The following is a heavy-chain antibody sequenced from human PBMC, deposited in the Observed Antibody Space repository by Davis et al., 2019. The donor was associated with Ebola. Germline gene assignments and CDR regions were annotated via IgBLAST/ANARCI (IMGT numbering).Heavy chain of an antibody. D-gene: IGHD5-12*01. CDR2: ISSSGSTI. CDR1: GFTFSDYY. J-gene: IGHJ5*02. CDR3: ARDHVDMGGYDSGFDP. Sequence: GGSLRLSCAASGFTFSDYYMSWIRQAPGKGLEWVSYISSSGSTIYYADSVKGRFTISRDNAKNSLYLQMNSLRAEDTAVYYCARDHVDMGGYDSGFDPWGQGTLVTVSS. V-gene: IGHV3-11*04.